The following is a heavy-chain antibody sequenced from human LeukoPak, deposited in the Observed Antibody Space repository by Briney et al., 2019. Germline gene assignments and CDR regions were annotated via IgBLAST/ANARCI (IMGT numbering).Heavy chain of an antibody. CDR2: MNPNSGNT. CDR1: GGTFSSYA. D-gene: IGHD2-21*02. Sequence: GASVKVSCKASGGTFSSYAISWVRQAPGQGLEWMGWMNPNSGNTGYAQKFQGRVTMTRNTSISTAYMELSSLRSEDTAVYYCAREGSCGGDCYNPTLWGQGTLVTVSS. CDR3: AREGSCGGDCYNPTL. J-gene: IGHJ4*02. V-gene: IGHV1-8*02.